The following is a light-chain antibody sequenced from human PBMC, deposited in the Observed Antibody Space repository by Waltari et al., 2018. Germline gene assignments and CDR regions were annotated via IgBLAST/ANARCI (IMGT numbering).Light chain of an antibody. Sequence: EIVMTQSPATLSVSPGERATLSCRARQSVSSNLAWYQQKPGQAPRLLIYGASTRATGFPARVSGSGSGTEFTLTISSLQSEDFAVYYCQQYHNWWTFGQGTKVEIK. CDR3: QQYHNWWT. CDR1: QSVSSN. J-gene: IGKJ1*01. V-gene: IGKV3-15*01. CDR2: GAS.